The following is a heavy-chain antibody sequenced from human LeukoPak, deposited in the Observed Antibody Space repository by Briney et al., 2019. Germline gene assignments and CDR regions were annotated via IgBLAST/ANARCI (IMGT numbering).Heavy chain of an antibody. J-gene: IGHJ6*04. Sequence: GGSLRLSCAASGFTFSSYSMNWVRQAPGKGLEWVSSISSNSSYIYYADSVKGRFTISRDNAKNSLYLQMNSLRAEDTAVYYCARGGYCSGGSCPSTYYYGMDVWGKGTTVTVSS. CDR3: ARGGYCSGGSCPSTYYYGMDV. CDR2: ISSNSSYI. CDR1: GFTFSSYS. V-gene: IGHV3-21*01. D-gene: IGHD2-15*01.